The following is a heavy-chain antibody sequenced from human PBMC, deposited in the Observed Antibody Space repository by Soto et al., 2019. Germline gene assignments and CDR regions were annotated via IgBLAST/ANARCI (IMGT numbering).Heavy chain of an antibody. V-gene: IGHV3-30*01. D-gene: IGHD3-22*01. CDR1: GFTFSSRV. CDR2: ISSDESIK. Sequence: QVQLVESGGGVVQPGRSLRLSCAASGFTFSSRVMHLVRQAPGQGLEWVAVISSDESIKAYADSMKGRFTISRDNSRKTLFLQMNSLSAEDTAVYYCATEDYSSGDAGTFQHWGQGTLVTVSS. CDR3: ATEDYSSGDAGTFQH. J-gene: IGHJ1*01.